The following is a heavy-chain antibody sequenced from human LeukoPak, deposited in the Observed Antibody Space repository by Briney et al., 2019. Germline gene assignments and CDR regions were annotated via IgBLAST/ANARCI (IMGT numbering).Heavy chain of an antibody. V-gene: IGHV1-69*13. CDR3: ATSGSRGRIAVAGEGYFDY. Sequence: SVKVSCKASGGTFSSYAISWVRQAPGQGLEWMGGIIPIFGTANYAQKFQGRVTITADESTSTAYMELSSLRSEDTAVYYCATSGSRGRIAVAGEGYFDYWGQGTLVTVSS. D-gene: IGHD6-19*01. CDR2: IIPIFGTA. J-gene: IGHJ4*02. CDR1: GGTFSSYA.